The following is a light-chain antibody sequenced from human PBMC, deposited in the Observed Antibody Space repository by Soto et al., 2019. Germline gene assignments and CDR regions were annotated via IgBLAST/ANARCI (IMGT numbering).Light chain of an antibody. CDR1: SGPVFTSSY. CDR2: NTN. J-gene: IGLJ3*02. Sequence: QAVVTQEPSFSVSPGGTVTLTCGLSSGPVFTSSYPNWYQQTPGQAPRTLIFNTNTRSSGVPDRFSGSILGDKAALTITGAQADDDSYYVCLLYLGGGIWVFGGGTKVTVL. CDR3: LLYLGGGIWV. V-gene: IGLV8-61*01.